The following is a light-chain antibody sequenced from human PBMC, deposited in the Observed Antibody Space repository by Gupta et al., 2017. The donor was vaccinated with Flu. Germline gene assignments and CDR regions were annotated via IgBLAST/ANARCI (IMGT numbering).Light chain of an antibody. V-gene: IGKV2-30*01. CDR1: QSLVYKNGITY. J-gene: IGKJ2*02. CDR2: EVS. CDR3: RRGTHPWT. Sequence: SVTLGQAASISCRSSQSLVYKNGITYLNWFQQRPGQSPRRLIYEVSKRDFGVPGRFSGSGSVTDFTLKSSRVEAEDVGVYYCRRGTHPWTFGQGTRLEI.